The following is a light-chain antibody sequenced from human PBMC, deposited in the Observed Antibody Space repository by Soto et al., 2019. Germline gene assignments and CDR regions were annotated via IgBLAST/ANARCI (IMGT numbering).Light chain of an antibody. CDR3: QQSYSPPYS. CDR1: QSISSY. J-gene: IGKJ2*03. Sequence: DIQMTQSPSSLSASVGDRVSITCRASQSISSYLHWYQQKPGKAPKLLISETSRLQSGVPSRFSGSGFGTDFALIITSLQPDDFATYHCQQSYSPPYSFGQGTKLE. CDR2: ETS. V-gene: IGKV1-39*01.